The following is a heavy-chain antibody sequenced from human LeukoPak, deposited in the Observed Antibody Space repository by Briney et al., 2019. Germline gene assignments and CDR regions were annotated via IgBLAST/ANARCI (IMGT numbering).Heavy chain of an antibody. D-gene: IGHD4-17*01. CDR3: ARDHTVTTSVPAFDI. J-gene: IGHJ3*02. CDR1: GYTFTSYG. V-gene: IGHV1-18*01. Sequence: GASVKVSCKASGYTFTSYGISWVRQAPGQGLEWMGWISAYNGNTNYAQKLQGRVTMTTDTSTSTPYMEMRSLRSDDTAVYYCARDHTVTTSVPAFDIWGQGTMVTVSS. CDR2: ISAYNGNT.